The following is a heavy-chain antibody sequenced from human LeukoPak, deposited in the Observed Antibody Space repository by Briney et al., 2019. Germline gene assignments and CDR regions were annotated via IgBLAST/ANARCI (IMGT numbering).Heavy chain of an antibody. J-gene: IGHJ4*02. CDR3: ARDYMVTFDY. D-gene: IGHD5-18*01. Sequence: GGSLRLSCAASGLTFSSYWMTWVRQAPGKGLEWVANIKQDGSEKHYADSVKGRFTISRDNAKNSLYLQMNCLRAEDTAVYYCARDYMVTFDYWGQGTLVTVSS. CDR2: IKQDGSEK. V-gene: IGHV3-7*05. CDR1: GLTFSSYW.